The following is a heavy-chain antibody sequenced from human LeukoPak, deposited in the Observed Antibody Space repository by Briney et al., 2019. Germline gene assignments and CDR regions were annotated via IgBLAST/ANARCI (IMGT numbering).Heavy chain of an antibody. D-gene: IGHD1-1*01. CDR2: ISSSSSYI. J-gene: IGHJ4*02. V-gene: IGHV3-21*01. CDR3: ARLVQLERQFDY. CDR1: GFTFSSYS. Sequence: PGGSLRLSCAASGFTFSSYSMNWVRQAPGKGLEWVSSISSSSSYIYYADSVKGRFTISRDNAKNSQYLQMNSLRAEDTAVYYCARLVQLERQFDYWGQGTLVTVSS.